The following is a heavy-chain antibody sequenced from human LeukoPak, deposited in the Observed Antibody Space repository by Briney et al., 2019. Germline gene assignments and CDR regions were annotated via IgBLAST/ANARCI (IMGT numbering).Heavy chain of an antibody. J-gene: IGHJ4*02. V-gene: IGHV4-59*12. CDR3: ARDGPSAGPDY. D-gene: IGHD6-6*01. CDR1: GGSISSYY. CDR2: IYYSGST. Sequence: SETLSLTCTVSGGSISSYYWSWIRQPPGKGLEWIGYIYYSGSTNYNPSLKSRVTMSVDTSKNQFSLKLSSVTAADTAVYYCARDGPSAGPDYWGQGTLVTVSS.